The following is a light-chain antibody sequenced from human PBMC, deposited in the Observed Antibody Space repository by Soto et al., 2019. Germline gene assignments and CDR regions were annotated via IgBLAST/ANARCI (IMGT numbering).Light chain of an antibody. V-gene: IGLV1-40*01. Sequence: QPVLTQPPSVSGAPGQRVTISCTGSRANIGGGYDVQWYQQLPGTAPKLLIYGNTNRPSGVPDRFSGSKSGTSASLTITGLQAEDEADYYCHSYDSSLSGSRVFGGGTKVTVL. J-gene: IGLJ2*01. CDR1: RANIGGGYD. CDR3: HSYDSSLSGSRV. CDR2: GNT.